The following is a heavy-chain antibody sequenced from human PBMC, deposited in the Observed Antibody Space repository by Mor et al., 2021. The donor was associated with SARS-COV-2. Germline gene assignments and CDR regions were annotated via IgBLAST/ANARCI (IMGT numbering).Heavy chain of an antibody. Sequence: SYSPSLKSRVTISVDTSKNQFSLKLSSVTAADTAVYYCARPIVAHYGMDV. J-gene: IGHJ6*01. CDR3: ARPIVAHYGMDV. V-gene: IGHV4-34*01. D-gene: IGHD5-12*01.